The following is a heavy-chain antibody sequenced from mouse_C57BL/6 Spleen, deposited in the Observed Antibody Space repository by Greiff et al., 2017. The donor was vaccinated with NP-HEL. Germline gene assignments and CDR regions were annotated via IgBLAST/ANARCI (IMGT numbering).Heavy chain of an antibody. V-gene: IGHV3-8*01. CDR2: ISYSGST. Sequence: VQLKESGPGLAKPSQTLSLTCSVTGYSITSDYWNWIRKFPGNKLEYMGYISYSGSTYYNPSLKSRISITRDTSKNQYYLQLNSVITEDTATYYCARSPTYYYGPYYFDYWGQGTTLTVSS. CDR3: ARSPTYYYGPYYFDY. D-gene: IGHD1-1*01. J-gene: IGHJ2*01. CDR1: GYSITSDY.